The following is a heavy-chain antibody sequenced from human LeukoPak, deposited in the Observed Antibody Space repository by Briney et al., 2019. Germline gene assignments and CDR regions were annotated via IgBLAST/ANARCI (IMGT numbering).Heavy chain of an antibody. CDR3: ARDDFSMVRGVVYYFDY. D-gene: IGHD3-10*01. J-gene: IGHJ4*02. V-gene: IGHV4-4*07. CDR1: GGSISSYY. CDR2: IYTSGST. Sequence: SGTLSLTCTVSGGSISSYYWSWIRQPAGKGLEWIGRIYTSGSTNYNPSLKSRVTMSVDTSKNQFSLKLSSVTAADTAVYYCARDDFSMVRGVVYYFDYWGQGTLVTVSS.